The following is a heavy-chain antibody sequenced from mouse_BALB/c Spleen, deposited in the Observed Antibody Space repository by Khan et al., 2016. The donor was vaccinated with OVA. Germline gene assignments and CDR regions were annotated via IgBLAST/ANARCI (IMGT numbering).Heavy chain of an antibody. CDR2: IWSGGIT. CDR1: GFSLANYG. Sequence: QVQLQQSGPGLVQPSQSLSITCTVSGFSLANYGVHWVRQSPGQGLEWLGVIWSGGITDYNATFISSLSISKDNSKGQVFFKMNRLQANDTAIYYCARNRNGYFDSWGQGSTLTVSS. J-gene: IGHJ2*01. V-gene: IGHV2-2*02. D-gene: IGHD1-1*02. CDR3: ARNRNGYFDS.